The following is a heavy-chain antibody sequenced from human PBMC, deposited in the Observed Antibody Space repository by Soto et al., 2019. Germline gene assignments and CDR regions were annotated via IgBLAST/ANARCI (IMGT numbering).Heavy chain of an antibody. V-gene: IGHV3-64*01. D-gene: IGHD3-9*01. J-gene: IGHJ5*02. CDR2: ISSNGGST. CDR3: ARSPYPYYDILTGPNWFDP. Sequence: GGSLRLSCAASGFTFSSYAMHWVRQAPGKGLEYVSAISSNGGSTYYANSVKGRFTISRDNSKNTLYLQMGSLRAEDMAVYYCARSPYPYYDILTGPNWFDPWGQGTLVTVSS. CDR1: GFTFSSYA.